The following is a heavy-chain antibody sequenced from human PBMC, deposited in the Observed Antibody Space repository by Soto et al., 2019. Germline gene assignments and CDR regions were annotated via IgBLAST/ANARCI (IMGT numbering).Heavy chain of an antibody. Sequence: SETLSLTCAVYGGSFSGHSWTWIRQSPGKGLEWIGDINHSGRVNCSPSLKSRVTISLDTSKNQFSLTLSAVAAADTAMYYCSTRAYDTNGYYRFDPWGQGTLVTSPQ. V-gene: IGHV4-34*01. CDR2: INHSGRV. D-gene: IGHD3-22*01. J-gene: IGHJ5*01. CDR3: STRAYDTNGYYRFDP. CDR1: GGSFSGHS.